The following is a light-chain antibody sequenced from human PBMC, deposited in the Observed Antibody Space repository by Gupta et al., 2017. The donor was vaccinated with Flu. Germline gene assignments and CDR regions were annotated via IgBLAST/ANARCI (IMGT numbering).Light chain of an antibody. J-gene: IGLJ2*01. Sequence: QSALTQPASVSGSPGQSITISCTGISSDVGGYDDVSWYQQHPGKAPKLMIYDVTNRPSGVSNRFSGSKSGNTASLTIXGXQAEDEXDYYCSEYITNTLDVAFGGGTKLTVL. V-gene: IGLV2-14*03. CDR2: DVT. CDR3: SEYITNTLDVA. CDR1: SSDVGGYDD.